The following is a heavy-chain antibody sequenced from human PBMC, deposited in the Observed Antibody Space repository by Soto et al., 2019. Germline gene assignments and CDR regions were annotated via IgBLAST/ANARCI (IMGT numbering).Heavy chain of an antibody. CDR1: GGSISSYY. J-gene: IGHJ6*02. D-gene: IGHD3-16*01. V-gene: IGHV4-59*01. CDR3: AAPRGGIVYYGMDV. CDR2: IYSSGST. Sequence: SETLSLTCTVSGGSISSYYWSWIRQPPGKGLEWIGYIYSSGSTNYNPSLKSRVTISVDTSKNQFSLKLSSVTAADTAVYYCAAPRGGIVYYGMDVWGQGPTVTVSS.